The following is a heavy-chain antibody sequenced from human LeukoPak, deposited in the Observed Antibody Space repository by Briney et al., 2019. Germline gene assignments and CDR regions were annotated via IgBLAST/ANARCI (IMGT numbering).Heavy chain of an antibody. Sequence: SETLSLTCAVYGGSFSGYYWSWIRQPPGKGLEWIGEINHSGSTNYNPSLKSRVTISVDTSKNQFSLKLSSVTAADTAVYYCARVRQRGYSYGFDPWGQGTLVTVSS. D-gene: IGHD5-18*01. CDR2: INHSGST. CDR1: GGSFSGYY. J-gene: IGHJ5*02. CDR3: ARVRQRGYSYGFDP. V-gene: IGHV4-34*01.